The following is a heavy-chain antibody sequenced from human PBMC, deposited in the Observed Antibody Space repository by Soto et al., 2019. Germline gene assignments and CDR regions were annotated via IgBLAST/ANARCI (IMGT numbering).Heavy chain of an antibody. CDR2: INHSGST. CDR3: ASANDYGDNIDY. D-gene: IGHD4-17*01. V-gene: IGHV4-34*01. Sequence: PSETLSLTCAVYGGSFSGYYWSWIRQPPGKGLEWIGEINHSGSTNYNPSLKSRVTISVDTSKNQFSLKLSSVTAADTAVYYCASANDYGDNIDYGGQGTLVTVSS. J-gene: IGHJ4*02. CDR1: GGSFSGYY.